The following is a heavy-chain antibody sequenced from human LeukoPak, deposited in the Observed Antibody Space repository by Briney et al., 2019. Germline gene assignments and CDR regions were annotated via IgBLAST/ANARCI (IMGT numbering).Heavy chain of an antibody. CDR2: IKEDGSKT. CDR1: GFTFSGYW. CDR3: VRDGSGSVEFDY. D-gene: IGHD3-10*01. Sequence: GGSLRVSCAAPGFTFSGYWMSWVRQAPGKGLEWVANIKEDGSKTYYADSLKGRFTISRDKDENSLYLQLHSLRVEDTAVYYCVRDGSGSVEFDYWGQGTLVTVSS. V-gene: IGHV3-7*01. J-gene: IGHJ4*02.